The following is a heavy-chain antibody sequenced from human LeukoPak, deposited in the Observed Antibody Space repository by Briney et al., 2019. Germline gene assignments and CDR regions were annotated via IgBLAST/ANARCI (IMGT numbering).Heavy chain of an antibody. V-gene: IGHV3-23*01. CDR1: GFTFSSYA. Sequence: PGGSLRLSCAASGFTFSSYAMNWVRQGPGKGLEWVSAINPGGGSTYYADSVKGRFTISRDNSKNTLYLQMNSLRAEDTAVYYCAKAGGNSFFDYWGQGTLVTVSS. CDR3: AKAGGNSFFDY. D-gene: IGHD1-7*01. J-gene: IGHJ4*02. CDR2: INPGGGST.